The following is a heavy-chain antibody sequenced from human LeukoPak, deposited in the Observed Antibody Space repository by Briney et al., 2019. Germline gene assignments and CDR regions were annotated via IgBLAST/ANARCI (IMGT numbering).Heavy chain of an antibody. CDR2: IYTSGST. CDR1: GGSISSGSYY. V-gene: IGHV4-61*02. J-gene: IGHJ4*02. D-gene: IGHD3-22*01. CDR3: ARVYYYDSSGYLDY. Sequence: SETLSLTCTVSGGSISSGSYYWSWIRQPAGKGLEWIGRIYTSGSTNYNPSLKSRVTISVDRSKNQFSLKLSSVTAADTAVYYCARVYYYDSSGYLDYWGQGTLVTVSS.